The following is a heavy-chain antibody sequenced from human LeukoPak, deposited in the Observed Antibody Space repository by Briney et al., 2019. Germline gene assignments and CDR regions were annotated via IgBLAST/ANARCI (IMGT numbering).Heavy chain of an antibody. V-gene: IGHV3-30-3*01. J-gene: IGHJ3*01. CDR2: ISYDGSIR. CDR1: GFTFSNYA. CDR3: AKDRAYCSSTNCYDAFDF. D-gene: IGHD2-2*01. Sequence: GGSLRLSCAASGFTFSNYAMHWVRQAPGKGLEWLAIISYDGSIRYYTDSVKGRFTVSRENSKNTVFLQMNSLRAEDTAVYYCAKDRAYCSSTNCYDAFDFWGQGTEVTVSS.